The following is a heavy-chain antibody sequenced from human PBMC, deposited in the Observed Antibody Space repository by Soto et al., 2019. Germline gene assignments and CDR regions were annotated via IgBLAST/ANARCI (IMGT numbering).Heavy chain of an antibody. Sequence: SETLSLTCAVYGGSFSGYYWSWIRQPPGKGLEWIGEINHSGSTNYNPSLKSRVTISVDTSKNQFSLKLSSVTAADTAVYYCARGWGDVGYCSGGSCYDEAGPYYYGMDVWGQGTTVTVSS. D-gene: IGHD2-15*01. CDR3: ARGWGDVGYCSGGSCYDEAGPYYYGMDV. V-gene: IGHV4-34*01. J-gene: IGHJ6*02. CDR2: INHSGST. CDR1: GGSFSGYY.